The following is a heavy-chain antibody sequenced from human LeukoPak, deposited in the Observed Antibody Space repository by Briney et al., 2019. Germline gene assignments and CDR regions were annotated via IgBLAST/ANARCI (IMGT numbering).Heavy chain of an antibody. J-gene: IGHJ4*02. CDR2: ISDSGGST. CDR3: ARGRGSGNIRFDY. CDR1: GLTFSRYA. Sequence: GGSLRLSCAASGLTFSRYAMSWVRQAPGKGLEWVSLISDSGGSTYYADSVKGRFTISRDNAKNSLYLQMNSLRAEDTAVYYCARGRGSGNIRFDYWGQGTLVTVSS. D-gene: IGHD3-10*01. V-gene: IGHV3-23*01.